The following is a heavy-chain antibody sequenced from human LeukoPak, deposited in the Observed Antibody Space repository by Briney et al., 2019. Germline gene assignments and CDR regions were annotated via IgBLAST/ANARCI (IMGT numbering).Heavy chain of an antibody. D-gene: IGHD4-23*01. CDR3: ARGGKATVVTM. CDR1: GGSISSYY. V-gene: IGHV4-4*09. J-gene: IGHJ4*02. Sequence: SETLSLTCTVSGGSISSYYWGWIRQPPGKGLEWIGYIYTSGSTNYNPSLKSRVSMSADTSKNQFSLKLTSVTAADTAVYYCARGGKATVVTMWGQGILVTVSS. CDR2: IYTSGST.